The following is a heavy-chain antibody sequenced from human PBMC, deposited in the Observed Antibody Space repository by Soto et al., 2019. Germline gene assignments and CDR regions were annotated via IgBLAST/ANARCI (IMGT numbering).Heavy chain of an antibody. CDR3: ARAPIAAAGIFDY. CDR2: INPSGGST. CDR1: GYTFTSYY. V-gene: IGHV1-46*01. D-gene: IGHD6-13*01. J-gene: IGHJ4*02. Sequence: SVKVSCTASGYTFTSYYMHCLRQAPGQGLEWMGIINPSGGSTSYAQKFQGRVTMTRDTSTSTVYMELSSLRSEDTAVYYCARAPIAAAGIFDYWGQGTLVTVS.